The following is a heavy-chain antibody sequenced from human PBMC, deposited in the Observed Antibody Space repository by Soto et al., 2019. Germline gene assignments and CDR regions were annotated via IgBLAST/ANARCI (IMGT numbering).Heavy chain of an antibody. J-gene: IGHJ6*02. CDR1: GYTFTSYD. Sequence: QVQLVQSGAEVKKPGASVKVSCKASGYTFTSYDINWVRQATGQGLEWMGWMNPNSGNTGYAQKFQGRVTMTGNTSKSTAYKELSSLRSEDTALYYCAREKTSYGMDVWGQGTTVTVSS. CDR3: AREKTSYGMDV. CDR2: MNPNSGNT. V-gene: IGHV1-8*01.